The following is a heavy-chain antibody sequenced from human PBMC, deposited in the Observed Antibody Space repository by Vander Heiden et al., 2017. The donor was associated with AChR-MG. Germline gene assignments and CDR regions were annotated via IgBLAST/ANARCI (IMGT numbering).Heavy chain of an antibody. Sequence: VQLVQSGAEVMQPGSSVKVSCKASGGTFSGYAISWGRQAPGQGLEWMGGIIPIFGTANYAQKFQGRVTITADESTSTAYMELSSLRSEDTAVYYCASELGGRRPGRWFDPWGQGTLVTVSS. CDR3: ASELGGRRPGRWFDP. J-gene: IGHJ5*02. D-gene: IGHD3-10*01. V-gene: IGHV1-69*01. CDR2: IIPIFGTA. CDR1: GGTFSGYA.